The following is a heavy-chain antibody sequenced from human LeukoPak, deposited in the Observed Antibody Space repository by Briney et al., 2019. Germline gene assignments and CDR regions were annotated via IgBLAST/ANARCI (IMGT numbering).Heavy chain of an antibody. V-gene: IGHV1-2*06. CDR3: ARGVVTPLGPFIDY. D-gene: IGHD3-3*01. J-gene: IGHJ4*02. CDR1: GYTFTGYY. Sequence: ASVKVSCKASGYTFTGYYMHWVRQAPGQGLEWMGRINPNSGGTNYAQKFLGRVTMTRDTSISTAYMELSRLRSDDTAVYYCARGVVTPLGPFIDYWGQGTLVTVSS. CDR2: INPNSGGT.